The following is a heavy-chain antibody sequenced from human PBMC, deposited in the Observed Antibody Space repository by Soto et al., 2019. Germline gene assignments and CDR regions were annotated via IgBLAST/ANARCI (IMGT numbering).Heavy chain of an antibody. Sequence: SETLSLTCTVSGGSISSGDYYWSWIRQHPGKGLEWIGYIYYSGSTYYNPSLKSRVTISVDTSKNQFSLKLSSVTAADTAVYYCARDSSSYYYYYYGMDVWGQGTTVTVS. CDR3: ARDSSSYYYYYYGMDV. D-gene: IGHD6-13*01. V-gene: IGHV4-31*03. CDR2: IYYSGST. J-gene: IGHJ6*02. CDR1: GGSISSGDYY.